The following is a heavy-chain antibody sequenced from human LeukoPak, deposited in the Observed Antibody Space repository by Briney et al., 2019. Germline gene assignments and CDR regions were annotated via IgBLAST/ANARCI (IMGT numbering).Heavy chain of an antibody. CDR1: AFSLNAYN. V-gene: IGHV3-21*01. CDR2: ISYTGTYI. CDR3: AASLSGGDWFDP. D-gene: IGHD1-26*01. Sequence: GGSLRLSCAASAFSLNAYNMNWVRQAPGKGLEWVSSISYTGTYIYYADSVKGRFTISRDNAKNSLYLQMNSLRAEDTAVYYCAASLSGGDWFDPWDQGTLVTVSS. J-gene: IGHJ5*02.